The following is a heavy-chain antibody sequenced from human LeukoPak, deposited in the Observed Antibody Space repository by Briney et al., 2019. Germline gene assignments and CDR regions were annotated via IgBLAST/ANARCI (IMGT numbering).Heavy chain of an antibody. D-gene: IGHD3-10*01. CDR3: ARHVTHRITMVRATRPRDAFDI. CDR1: GGSISSSSYY. CDR2: IYYSGST. Sequence: PSETLSLTCTVSGGSISSSSYYWGWIRQPPGKGLEWIGSIYYSGSTYYNPSLKSRVTISVDTSKNQFSLKLSSVTAADTAVYYCARHVTHRITMVRATRPRDAFDIWGQGTMVTVSS. J-gene: IGHJ3*02. V-gene: IGHV4-39*01.